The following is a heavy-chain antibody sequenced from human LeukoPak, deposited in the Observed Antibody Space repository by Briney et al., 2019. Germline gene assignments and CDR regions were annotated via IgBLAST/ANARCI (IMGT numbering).Heavy chain of an antibody. J-gene: IGHJ4*02. CDR3: ARGPLQTEETSRGLDY. Sequence: PSETLSLTCTVSGGSISGGDYYWSWVRQPPGKGLEWIGYIYYSGSTYYNPSLKSRVTISVDTSKNQFSLKLSSVTAADTAVYYCARGPLQTEETSRGLDYWGQGTLVTVSS. CDR2: IYYSGST. D-gene: IGHD1-14*01. V-gene: IGHV4-30-4*01. CDR1: GGSISGGDYY.